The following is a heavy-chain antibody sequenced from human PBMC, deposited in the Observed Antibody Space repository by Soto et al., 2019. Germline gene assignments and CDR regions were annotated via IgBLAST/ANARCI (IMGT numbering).Heavy chain of an antibody. V-gene: IGHV4-59*01. J-gene: IGHJ4*02. CDR3: ARVDCSGGSCFFDY. CDR2: IYYSGST. CDR1: GGSISSYY. D-gene: IGHD2-15*01. Sequence: SETLSLTCTVSGGSISSYYWSWIRQPPGKGLEWIGYIYYSGSTNYNPSLKSRVTISVDTSKNQFSLKLSSVTAADTAVYYCARVDCSGGSCFFDYWGQGTLVTVSS.